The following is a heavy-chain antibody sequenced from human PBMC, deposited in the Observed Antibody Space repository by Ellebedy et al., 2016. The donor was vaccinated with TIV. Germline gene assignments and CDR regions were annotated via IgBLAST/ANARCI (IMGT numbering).Heavy chain of an antibody. CDR3: AKSFYSGSYHDAFDI. J-gene: IGHJ3*02. CDR1: GFTFSSYG. D-gene: IGHD1-26*01. V-gene: IGHV3-30*18. CDR2: ISYDGSNK. Sequence: GESLKISCAASGFTFSSYGLHWVRQAPGKGLEWVAVISYDGSNKYYADSVKGRFTISRDNSKNTLYLQMNSLRAEDTAVYYCAKSFYSGSYHDAFDIWGQGTMVTVSS.